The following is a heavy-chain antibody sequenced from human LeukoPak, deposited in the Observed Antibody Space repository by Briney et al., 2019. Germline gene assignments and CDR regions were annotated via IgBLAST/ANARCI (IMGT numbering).Heavy chain of an antibody. CDR3: ARETAPLPFDV. J-gene: IGHJ3*01. Sequence: PSETLSLTCTVSGGYLDSLGYSWTWNRQLPGKGLEWIGYIYYSGGTSYNPSLKSRVTMSVDTTRNQFSLKLSSVIAADTGVYYCARETAPLPFDVWGHGTTVIVSS. CDR1: GGYLDSLGYS. CDR2: IYYSGGT. V-gene: IGHV4-31*03.